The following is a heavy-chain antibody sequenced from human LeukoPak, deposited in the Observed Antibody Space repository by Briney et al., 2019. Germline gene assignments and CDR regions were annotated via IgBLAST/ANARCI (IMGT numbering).Heavy chain of an antibody. CDR1: GFTFSSYG. V-gene: IGHV3-23*01. CDR3: AKANVKYCSGGSCFDAFDI. J-gene: IGHJ3*02. Sequence: TGGSLRLSCAASGFTFSSYGMNWARQAPGKGLEWVSSISESGGTTDYADSVKGRFTISRDNSKNTLYLQMNSLRAEDTAVYYCAKANVKYCSGGSCFDAFDIWGQGTMVTVSS. D-gene: IGHD2-15*01. CDR2: ISESGGTT.